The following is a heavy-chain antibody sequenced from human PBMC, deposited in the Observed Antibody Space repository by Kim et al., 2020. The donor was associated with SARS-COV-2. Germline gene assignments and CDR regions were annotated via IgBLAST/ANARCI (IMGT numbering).Heavy chain of an antibody. D-gene: IGHD3-16*01. CDR3: AKDIISGVSGSRGGFAD. CDR2: ISGSGGTT. CDR1: GFTFSSYG. Sequence: GGSLRLSCAASGFTFSSYGMSWVRQAPGKGLEWVSGISGSGGTTYYADSVKGRFTISRDNSKNTLYLQMNSLRAEDTAVFYCAKDIISGVSGSRGGFADWGQGTLVTVSS. V-gene: IGHV3-23*01. J-gene: IGHJ4*02.